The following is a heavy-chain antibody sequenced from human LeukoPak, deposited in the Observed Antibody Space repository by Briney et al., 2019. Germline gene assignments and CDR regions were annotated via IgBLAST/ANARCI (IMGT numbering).Heavy chain of an antibody. CDR2: ISSSSSYI. J-gene: IGHJ5*02. V-gene: IGHV3-21*01. CDR3: ARDLSPAAPNWFDP. Sequence: GGSLRLSCAASGFTFSSYSMNWVRQAPGKGLEWVSSISSSSSYIYYADSVKGRFTISRDNAKSSLYLQMNSLRAEDTAVYYCARDLSPAAPNWFDPWGQGTLVTVSS. CDR1: GFTFSSYS. D-gene: IGHD2-2*01.